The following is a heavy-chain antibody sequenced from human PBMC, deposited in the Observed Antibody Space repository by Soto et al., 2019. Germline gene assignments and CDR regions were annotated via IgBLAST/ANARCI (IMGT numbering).Heavy chain of an antibody. Sequence: SETLSLTCTVSDGSITNYYWSWIRQPPGKGLEWIGYIYYTGISNYNPSLKSRVTMSLDTSKKQFSLRLSSVTTADTAVYFCARGYSKGLLPYFDYWGQGILVTVSS. V-gene: IGHV4-59*01. CDR1: DGSITNYY. D-gene: IGHD4-4*01. CDR3: ARGYSKGLLPYFDY. J-gene: IGHJ4*02. CDR2: IYYTGIS.